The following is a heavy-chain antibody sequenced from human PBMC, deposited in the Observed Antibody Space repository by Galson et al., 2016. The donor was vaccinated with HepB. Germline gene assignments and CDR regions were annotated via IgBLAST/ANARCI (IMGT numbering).Heavy chain of an antibody. CDR3: VKNTDFAVNDAFDF. D-gene: IGHD2-21*02. Sequence: QSGAEVTKPGESLKISCQASGYNFTSYWIGWVRQMPGKGLEWIGIIYPGDSDTRYSPTFQGQVTLAVDKSVSTAYLRWRHTRASDTGIYYCVKNTDFAVNDAFDFWGQGTMLSVSS. CDR2: IYPGDSDT. V-gene: IGHV5-51*01. CDR1: GYNFTSYW. J-gene: IGHJ3*01.